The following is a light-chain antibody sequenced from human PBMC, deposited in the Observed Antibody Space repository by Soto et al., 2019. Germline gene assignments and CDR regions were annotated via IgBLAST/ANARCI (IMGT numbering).Light chain of an antibody. CDR3: AAWDDSLSGVV. V-gene: IGLV1-44*01. CDR1: SSNIGSNT. Sequence: QSVLTQPPSASGTPGQRVTISCSGTSSNIGSNTVSWYQQVPGTAPKLLIYSNYQRPSGVPDRFSGSKSGTSASLAISGLQSEDEAAYYCAAWDDSLSGVVFGGGTKLTVL. J-gene: IGLJ3*02. CDR2: SNY.